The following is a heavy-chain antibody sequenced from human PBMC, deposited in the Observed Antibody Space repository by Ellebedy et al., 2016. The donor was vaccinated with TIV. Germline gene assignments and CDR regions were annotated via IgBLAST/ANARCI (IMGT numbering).Heavy chain of an antibody. D-gene: IGHD3-16*01. CDR3: ASDEGGYHYYGLDV. CDR2: IGAHNGNT. CDR1: GYTFSASG. Sequence: AASVKVSCKTSGYTFSASGITWVRQAPGQGLEWMGWIGAHNGNTNYAQNLQGRVTMTTDTSTSPAYMELKSLRSEDTAVYYCASDEGGYHYYGLDVWGQGTTVTVSS. J-gene: IGHJ6*02. V-gene: IGHV1-18*01.